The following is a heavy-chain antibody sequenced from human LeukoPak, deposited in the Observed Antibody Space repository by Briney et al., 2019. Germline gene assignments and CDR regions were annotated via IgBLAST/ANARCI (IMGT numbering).Heavy chain of an antibody. J-gene: IGHJ6*02. Sequence: SETLSLTCTVSGGSISSYYWSWIRQPPGKGLEWIGYIYYSGSTNYNPSLKSRVTISVDTSRNQFSLKLSSVTAADTAVYYCARGGTVRNGMDVWGQGTTVTVSS. CDR3: ARGGTVRNGMDV. CDR2: IYYSGST. V-gene: IGHV4-59*01. CDR1: GGSISSYY. D-gene: IGHD1-26*01.